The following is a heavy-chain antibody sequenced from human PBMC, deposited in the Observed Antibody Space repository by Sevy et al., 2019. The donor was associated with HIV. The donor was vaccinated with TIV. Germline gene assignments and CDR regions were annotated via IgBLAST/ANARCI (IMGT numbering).Heavy chain of an antibody. CDR2: ISYDGSNK. J-gene: IGHJ6*02. CDR3: AKNGVAGTFYYYYGMDV. Sequence: GGSLRLSCAASGFTFSSYGMHWVRQAPGKGLEWVAVISYDGSNKYYAESVKGRFTISRDNSKNTLYLQMNSLRAEDTAVYYCAKNGVAGTFYYYYGMDVWGQGTTVTVSS. D-gene: IGHD6-19*01. CDR1: GFTFSSYG. V-gene: IGHV3-30*18.